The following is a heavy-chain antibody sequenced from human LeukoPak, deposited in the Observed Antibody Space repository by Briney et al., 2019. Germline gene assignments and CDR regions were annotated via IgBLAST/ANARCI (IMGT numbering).Heavy chain of an antibody. J-gene: IGHJ4*02. CDR1: GGSISSYY. D-gene: IGHD4-17*01. CDR3: ARLSRYGDLYYFDY. Sequence: SETLSLTCTVSGGSISSYYWSWIRQPPGKGLEWIGYIYYSGSTDYSPSLKSRVTISVDTSKNQVSLKLSSVTAADTAMYYCARLSRYGDLYYFDYWGQGTLVTVSS. CDR2: IYYSGST. V-gene: IGHV4-59*01.